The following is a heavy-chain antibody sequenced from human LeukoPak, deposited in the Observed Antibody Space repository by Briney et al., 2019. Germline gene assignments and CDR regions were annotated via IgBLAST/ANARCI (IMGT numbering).Heavy chain of an antibody. D-gene: IGHD3-22*01. J-gene: IGHJ6*02. Sequence: KTSETLSLTCTVSGGSISSYYWSWIRQPPGKGLEWIGYIYYSGTTDYNPSLKSRVTMSVDTSKNQFSLKLNSMTAADTAVYYCARDRYDSSGYHGMDVWGQGTTVTVSS. CDR2: IYYSGTT. CDR3: ARDRYDSSGYHGMDV. V-gene: IGHV4-59*12. CDR1: GGSISSYY.